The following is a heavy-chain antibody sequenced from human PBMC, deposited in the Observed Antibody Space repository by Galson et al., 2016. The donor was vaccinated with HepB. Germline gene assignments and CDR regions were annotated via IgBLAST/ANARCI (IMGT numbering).Heavy chain of an antibody. CDR2: INPNSGDT. D-gene: IGHD2-15*01. CDR3: ARGSGYCSGGTSTCLLY. V-gene: IGHV1-2*02. J-gene: IGHJ4*02. CDR1: GYAFTGYY. Sequence: SGYAFTGYYMHWVRQAPGLGLEWMGWINPNSGDTHYAQKFQVRVTMTRDTSSSTAYMELSRMTSDDTAGYYCARGSGYCSGGTSTCLLYWGQETLVTVSS.